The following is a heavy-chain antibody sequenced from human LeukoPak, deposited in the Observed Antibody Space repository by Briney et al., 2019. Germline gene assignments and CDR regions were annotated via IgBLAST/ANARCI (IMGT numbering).Heavy chain of an antibody. CDR3: ARAHSIASYYYGVDV. Sequence: KPSQTLSLTCTVSGGSISSGGYYWSWIRQPPGKGLEWIGYIYHSGSTYYNPSLKSRVTISVDRSKNQFSLKLSSVTAADTAVYYCARAHSIASYYYGVDVWGQGTTVTVSS. J-gene: IGHJ6*02. CDR1: GGSISSGGYY. D-gene: IGHD2/OR15-2a*01. CDR2: IYHSGST. V-gene: IGHV4-30-2*01.